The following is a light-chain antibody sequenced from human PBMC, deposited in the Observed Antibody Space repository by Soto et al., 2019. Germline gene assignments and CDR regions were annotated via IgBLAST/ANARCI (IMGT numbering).Light chain of an antibody. CDR3: SSYTSSNTLV. V-gene: IGLV2-14*01. J-gene: IGLJ1*01. CDR2: DVS. CDR1: SSDVGGYKY. Sequence: QSALTQPASVSGSPGQSITIPCTGTSSDVGGYKYVSWYQQHPGKAPKLMIYDVSNRPSGVSNRFSGSKSGNTASLTISGLQAEDEADYYCSSYTSSNTLVFGAGTKLTVL.